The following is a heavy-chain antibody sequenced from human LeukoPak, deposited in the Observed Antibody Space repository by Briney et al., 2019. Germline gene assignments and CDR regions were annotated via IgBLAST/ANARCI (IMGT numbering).Heavy chain of an antibody. CDR1: GGSISSGGYY. Sequence: SETLSLTCTVSGGSISSGGYYWSWLRQHPGKGLEWIGYIYYSGSTYYNPSLKSRVTISVDTSKNQFSLKLSSVTAADTAVYYCARDCSSTSCYSYGMDVWGQGTTVTVSS. CDR3: ARDCSSTSCYSYGMDV. J-gene: IGHJ6*02. V-gene: IGHV4-31*03. CDR2: IYYSGST. D-gene: IGHD2-2*01.